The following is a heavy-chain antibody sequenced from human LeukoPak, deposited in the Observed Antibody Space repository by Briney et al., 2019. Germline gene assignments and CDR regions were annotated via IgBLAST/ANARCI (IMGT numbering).Heavy chain of an antibody. D-gene: IGHD1-1*01. CDR1: GGTFSSYT. CDR2: IIPIFGTA. CDR3: ARVSVQLERREDYYYYMDV. Sequence: SVKVSCKASGGTFSSYTISWVRQAPGQGLEWMGGIIPIFGTANYAQKFQGRVTITADESTSTAYMELSSLRSEDTAVYYCARVSVQLERREDYYYYMDVWGKGTTVTVSS. J-gene: IGHJ6*03. V-gene: IGHV1-69*13.